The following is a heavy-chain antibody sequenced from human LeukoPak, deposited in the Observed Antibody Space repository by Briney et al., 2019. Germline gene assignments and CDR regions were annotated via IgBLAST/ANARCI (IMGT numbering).Heavy chain of an antibody. Sequence: GGSLRLSCAASGFTFSSYAMHWVRQAPGKGVEWVALISCDGTNKYYADSVKGRFTISRDNSKNTLNLQMNSLRAEDTAVFYCARDEYFYIAGSYYSGYYYYMDVWGKGATVTVSS. J-gene: IGHJ6*03. CDR1: GFTFSSYA. CDR3: ARDEYFYIAGSYYSGYYYYMDV. CDR2: ISCDGTNK. D-gene: IGHD3-10*01. V-gene: IGHV3-30*04.